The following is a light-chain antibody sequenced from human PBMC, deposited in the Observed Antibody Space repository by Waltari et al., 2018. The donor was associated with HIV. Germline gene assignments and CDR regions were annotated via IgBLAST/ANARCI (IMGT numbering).Light chain of an antibody. CDR3: QQANSFPWT. CDR2: PAS. CDR1: EGIASW. Sequence: DIQMTQSPSSVSASVGDTVTITCRASEGIASWLAWYQQKPGEAPNLLSYPASSLQTGVPSRFSGSESGTDFTLTISSLQPEDFATYYCQQANSFPWTFGQGTKVEIK. V-gene: IGKV1-12*02. J-gene: IGKJ1*01.